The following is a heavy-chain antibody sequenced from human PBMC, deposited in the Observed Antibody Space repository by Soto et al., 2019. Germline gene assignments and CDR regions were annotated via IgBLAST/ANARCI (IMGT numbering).Heavy chain of an antibody. V-gene: IGHV1-2*02. D-gene: IGHD6-25*01. J-gene: IGHJ4*02. CDR1: GYSFSGYY. CDR3: VGLQTSGWPGVH. Sequence: QVQLVQSGAETKNPGASVKVSCKASGYSFSGYYIQWVRQAPGQGPEWLGWIYPNTETTDSSKKCQGGVTMTSDMSTRTVYMELRERRSDGTAVYYCVGLQTSGWPGVHWGQGTLVTVSS. CDR2: IYPNTETT.